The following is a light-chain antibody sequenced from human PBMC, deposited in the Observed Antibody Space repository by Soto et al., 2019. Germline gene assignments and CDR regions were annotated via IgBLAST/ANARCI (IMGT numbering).Light chain of an antibody. V-gene: IGKV3-15*01. CDR2: GAS. CDR3: QQYNNWPPIT. J-gene: IGKJ5*01. Sequence: EIMMTQSPATLSVSPGERATLSYGASQSVSSNLAWYQQKPGQAPRLLIYGASTRATGIPARFSGSGSGTEFTLTISSLQSEDFAVYYCQQYNNWPPITFGQGTRLEIK. CDR1: QSVSSN.